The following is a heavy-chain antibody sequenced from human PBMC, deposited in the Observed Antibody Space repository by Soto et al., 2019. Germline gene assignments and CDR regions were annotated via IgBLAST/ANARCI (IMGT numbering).Heavy chain of an antibody. CDR1: GYSFTSYW. V-gene: IGHV5-51*01. D-gene: IGHD3-3*01. Sequence: PGESLKISCKGSGYSFTSYWIGWVRQMPGKGLEWMGIIYPGDSDTRYSPSFQGQVTISADKSISTAYLQWSSLKASDTAMYYCARHPYYDFWSGYYPYYYYGMDVWGQGTTVTVSS. J-gene: IGHJ6*02. CDR2: IYPGDSDT. CDR3: ARHPYYDFWSGYYPYYYYGMDV.